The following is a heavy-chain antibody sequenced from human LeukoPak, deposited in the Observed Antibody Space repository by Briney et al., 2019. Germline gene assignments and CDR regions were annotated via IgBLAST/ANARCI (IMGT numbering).Heavy chain of an antibody. V-gene: IGHV3-33*06. J-gene: IGHJ3*02. Sequence: GGSLRLSCAASGFTFSSYGTHWVRQAPGKGLEWVAVIWYDGSNKYYADSEKGRFTISRDNSKNTLYLQMNSLRAEDTAVYYCAKDLIIAAAGTAFDIWGQGTMVTVSS. D-gene: IGHD6-13*01. CDR1: GFTFSSYG. CDR3: AKDLIIAAAGTAFDI. CDR2: IWYDGSNK.